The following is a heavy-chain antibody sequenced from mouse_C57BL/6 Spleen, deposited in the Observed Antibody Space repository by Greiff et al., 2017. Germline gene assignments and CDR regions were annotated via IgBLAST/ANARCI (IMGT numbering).Heavy chain of an antibody. Sequence: EVQLQQSGTVLARPGASVKMSCKTSGYTFTSYWMHWVKQRPGQGLEWIGAIYPGNSDTSYNQKFKGKAKLTAVTSASTAYMELSSLTNEDSAVYYCTRGKREGVTTVVAPAMDYWGQGTSVTVSS. CDR3: TRGKREGVTTVVAPAMDY. D-gene: IGHD1-1*01. J-gene: IGHJ4*01. CDR2: IYPGNSDT. V-gene: IGHV1-5*01. CDR1: GYTFTSYW.